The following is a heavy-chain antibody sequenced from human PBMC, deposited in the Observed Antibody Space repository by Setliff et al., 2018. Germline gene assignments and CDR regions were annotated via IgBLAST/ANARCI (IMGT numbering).Heavy chain of an antibody. J-gene: IGHJ4*02. CDR1: GYIFSSYG. CDR3: ARDGGGYCATTSCFHFDY. Sequence: ASVKVSCKASGYIFSSYGISWVRQAPGQRPEWMGWISPYNGKTRSIERFQGRLTLTIDTSTNTVFMELRNLRPDDTAIYYCARDGGGYCATTSCFHFDYWGQGTQVTVSS. CDR2: ISPYNGKT. D-gene: IGHD2-15*01. V-gene: IGHV1-18*01.